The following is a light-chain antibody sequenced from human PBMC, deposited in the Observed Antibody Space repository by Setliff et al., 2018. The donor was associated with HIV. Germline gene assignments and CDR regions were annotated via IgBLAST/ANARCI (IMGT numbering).Light chain of an antibody. Sequence: QSALTQPASVSGSPGQSITISCTGTSSDVGGYNYVSWYQHHPGKAPKLMICEVSNRPSGVSNRFSGSKSGNTASLTISGLQADDEADYYCSSYKTGNTLVFGGGTKVTVL. V-gene: IGLV2-14*01. CDR1: SSDVGGYNY. J-gene: IGLJ3*02. CDR3: SSYKTGNTLV. CDR2: EVS.